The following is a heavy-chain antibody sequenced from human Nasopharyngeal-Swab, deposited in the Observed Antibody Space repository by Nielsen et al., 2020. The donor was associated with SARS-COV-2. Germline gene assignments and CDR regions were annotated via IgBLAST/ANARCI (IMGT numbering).Heavy chain of an antibody. Sequence: SETLSLTCTVSGGSISSYYWSWIRQPPGKGLEWIGYIYYSGSTNYNSSLKSRVTISVDTSKNQFSLKLSSVTAADTAVYYCARDLGWLRPGGIYYYYGMDVWGQGTTVTVSS. J-gene: IGHJ6*02. D-gene: IGHD5-12*01. CDR3: ARDLGWLRPGGIYYYYGMDV. V-gene: IGHV4-59*01. CDR2: IYYSGST. CDR1: GGSISSYY.